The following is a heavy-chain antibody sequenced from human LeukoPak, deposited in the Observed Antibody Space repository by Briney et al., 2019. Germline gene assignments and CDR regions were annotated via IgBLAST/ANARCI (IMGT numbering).Heavy chain of an antibody. Sequence: SETLSLTCSVSGGSISSNYWSWIRQPPGKGLEWIGYIYYRGSTNYNPSLKSRVTISVDTSKNQFSLNLTSVTAADTAVYYCARAMSIAARLQTIFDYWGQGTLVTVSS. D-gene: IGHD6-6*01. CDR1: GGSISSNY. V-gene: IGHV4-59*08. CDR3: ARAMSIAARLQTIFDY. J-gene: IGHJ4*02. CDR2: IYYRGST.